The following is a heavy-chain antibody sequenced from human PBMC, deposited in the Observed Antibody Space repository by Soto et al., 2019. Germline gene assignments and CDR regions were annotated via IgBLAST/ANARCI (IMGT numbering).Heavy chain of an antibody. J-gene: IGHJ4*02. CDR1: GGSISSGGYY. CDR2: IYYSGST. V-gene: IGHV4-31*03. CDR3: AGSCYRYSFDY. Sequence: QVQLQESGPGLVKPSQTLSLTCTVSGGSISSGGYYWSWIRQHPGKGLEWIGYIYYSGSTYYNPSLKSXXTXSXXTSKNQFSLKLSSVTAADTAVYYCAGSCYRYSFDYWGQGTLVTVSS. D-gene: IGHD3-16*02.